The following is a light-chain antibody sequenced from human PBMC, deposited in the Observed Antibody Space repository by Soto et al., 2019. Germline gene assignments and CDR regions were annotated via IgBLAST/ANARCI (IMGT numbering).Light chain of an antibody. CDR3: AAWDGSLQTWV. Sequence: QSVLTQPPSASGTPGQRVTISCSGSSSNLGSNIVNWYQQLPGTAPKILIYTNNQRPSGVPDRFSDSKSGTSASLAISGLQSEDEADYYCAAWDGSLQTWVFGGGTKLTVL. V-gene: IGLV1-44*01. J-gene: IGLJ3*02. CDR1: SSNLGSNI. CDR2: TNN.